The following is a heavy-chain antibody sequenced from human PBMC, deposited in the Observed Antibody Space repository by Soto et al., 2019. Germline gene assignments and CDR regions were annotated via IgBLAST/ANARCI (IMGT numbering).Heavy chain of an antibody. CDR2: IDPSDSYT. CDR1: GYSFTSYW. CDR3: ARPARVPSYSSSWLYYYYGMDV. J-gene: IGHJ6*02. Sequence: PGESLKISCKGSGYSFTSYWISWVRQMPGKGLEWMGRIDPSDSYTNYSPSFQGHVTISADKSISTAYLQWSSLKASDTAMYYCARPARVPSYSSSWLYYYYGMDVWGQGTTVTVS. V-gene: IGHV5-10-1*01. D-gene: IGHD6-13*01.